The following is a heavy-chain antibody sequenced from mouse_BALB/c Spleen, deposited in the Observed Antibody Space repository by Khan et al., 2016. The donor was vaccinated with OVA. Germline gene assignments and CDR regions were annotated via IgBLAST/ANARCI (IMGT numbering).Heavy chain of an antibody. D-gene: IGHD2-10*01. Sequence: VQLQESGPGLVAPSQSLSITCTISGFSLTNYGVHWVRQPPGKGLEWLVVIWSDGSTTYNSDLKSRLTITKDNSKSQVFLKMNSRQTDDTAIYFCARQPYYHYNVMDYWGQGTSVTVSS. J-gene: IGHJ4*01. CDR1: GFSLTNYG. V-gene: IGHV2-6-1*01. CDR3: ARQPYYHYNVMDY. CDR2: IWSDGST.